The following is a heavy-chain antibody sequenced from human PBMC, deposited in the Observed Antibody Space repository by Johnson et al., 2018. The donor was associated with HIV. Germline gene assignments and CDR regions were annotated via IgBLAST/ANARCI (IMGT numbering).Heavy chain of an antibody. D-gene: IGHD6-13*01. V-gene: IGHV3-74*01. Sequence: VQLVESGGGLVQTGGSLRLSCAASGFTFSSYWMHWVRQAPGKGLVWVSRINSDGSSTSYADSVKGRFTISRDNAKTTLYLQMNSLRAEDMAVYYCARDIIAAAGISAFDIWGQGTMVTVSS. J-gene: IGHJ3*02. CDR1: GFTFSSYW. CDR2: INSDGSST. CDR3: ARDIIAAAGISAFDI.